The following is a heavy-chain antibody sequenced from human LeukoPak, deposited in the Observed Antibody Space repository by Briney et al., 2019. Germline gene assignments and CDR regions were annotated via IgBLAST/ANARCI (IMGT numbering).Heavy chain of an antibody. CDR1: GYTFTGYY. CDR3: ARSAVAGKGRDY. CDR2: INPNSGGT. V-gene: IGHV1-2*02. J-gene: IGHJ4*02. D-gene: IGHD6-19*01. Sequence: ASVKVSCKASGYTFTGYYMHWVRQAPGQGLEWMGWINPNSGGTNYAQKFQGRVTMTRDTSISTAYMELSRLRSDDTAVYYCARSAVAGKGRDYWGQGTLVIVSS.